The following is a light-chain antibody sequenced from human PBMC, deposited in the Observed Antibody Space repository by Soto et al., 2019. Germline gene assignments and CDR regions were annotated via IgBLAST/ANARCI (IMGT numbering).Light chain of an antibody. CDR3: QQYYTSPL. Sequence: DIVMTQSPDSLAVSLGERATINCKSSQSVLYSSTNKNYLAWYQQKPGQPPKLLVSWASTRESGVPDRFSGSGSGTDFTLTISSLQAEDVAVYYCQQYYTSPLFGQGTRLEIK. V-gene: IGKV4-1*01. J-gene: IGKJ5*01. CDR2: WAS. CDR1: QSVLYSSTNKNY.